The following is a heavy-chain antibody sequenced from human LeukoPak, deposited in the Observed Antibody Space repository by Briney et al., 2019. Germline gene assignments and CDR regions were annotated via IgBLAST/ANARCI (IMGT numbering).Heavy chain of an antibody. Sequence: ASVKVSCKVSGYTLTELSMHWVRQAPGKGLEWMGGFDHEDGETIYAQKFQGRVTMTRDTSTNTDYMELTSQRSEDTAEFCCAMVPPSSCYFDHWGQGTLVTVSS. D-gene: IGHD2-15*01. CDR3: AMVPPSSCYFDH. CDR2: FDHEDGET. V-gene: IGHV1-24*01. J-gene: IGHJ4*02. CDR1: GYTLTELS.